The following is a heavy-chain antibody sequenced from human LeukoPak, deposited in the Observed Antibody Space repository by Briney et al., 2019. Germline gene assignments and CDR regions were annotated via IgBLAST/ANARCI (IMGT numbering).Heavy chain of an antibody. D-gene: IGHD3-22*01. CDR2: TYQRSKWYN. CDR1: GDSFSSNSAA. CDR3: ARSPYYYDGSGYYSFDY. J-gene: IGHJ4*02. V-gene: IGHV6-1*01. Sequence: SQTLSLTCAISGDSFSSNSAAWTWVRQSPWRGLEWLGRTYQRSKWYNDYAVSVKSRITINPDTSKNHFSLQLNSVTPEDTAVYYCARSPYYYDGSGYYSFDYWGQGTLVTVSS.